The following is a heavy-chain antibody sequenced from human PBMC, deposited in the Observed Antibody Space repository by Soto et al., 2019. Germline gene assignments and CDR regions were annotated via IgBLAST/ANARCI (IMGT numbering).Heavy chain of an antibody. CDR1: GGSISSGCYY. CDR3: AREGPYGDYYYYMDV. D-gene: IGHD4-17*01. Sequence: SETLSLTCTVSGGSISSGCYYWSWIRQHPGKGLEWIGYIYYSGSTYYNPSLKSRVTISVDTSKNQFSLKLSSVTAADTAVYYCAREGPYGDYYYYMDVWGKGTTVTVSS. CDR2: IYYSGST. V-gene: IGHV4-31*03. J-gene: IGHJ6*03.